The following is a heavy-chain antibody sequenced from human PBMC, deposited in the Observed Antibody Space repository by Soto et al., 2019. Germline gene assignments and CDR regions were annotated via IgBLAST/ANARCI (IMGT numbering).Heavy chain of an antibody. D-gene: IGHD6-19*01. J-gene: IGHJ4*02. V-gene: IGHV4-39*01. CDR1: GGSISSSSCH. Sequence: PSETLSLTCTVSGGSISSSSCHWGWIRQPPGKGLEWIASIKYSGTTFYNPSLKSRVTLSVDTSKNQFALKLSSVTAADTAVYYCASLIAVAGPIDYWGQGTLVTVSS. CDR2: IKYSGTT. CDR3: ASLIAVAGPIDY.